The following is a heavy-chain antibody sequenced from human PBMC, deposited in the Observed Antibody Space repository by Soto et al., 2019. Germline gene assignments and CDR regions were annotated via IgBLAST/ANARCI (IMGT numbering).Heavy chain of an antibody. CDR1: GFTFSCCA. CDR3: XXXXXXXXXXXXXFXV. Sequence: EMQLLESGGGLVQPGGSLRLSCAASGFTFSCCAMSWVRQAPGRGLEWVSTIHGGADYTHYTDSVKGRFTISRDNSRNTVFLQMNSXTXXXXAXXXXXXXXXXXXXXXXXFXVWGRGTPVTVSS. V-gene: IGHV3-23*01. J-gene: IGHJ2*01. CDR2: IHGGADYT.